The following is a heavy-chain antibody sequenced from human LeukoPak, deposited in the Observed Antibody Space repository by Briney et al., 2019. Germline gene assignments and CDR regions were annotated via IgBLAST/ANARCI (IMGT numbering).Heavy chain of an antibody. V-gene: IGHV3-9*01. CDR3: AKDRGGVGATFDY. Sequence: GGSLRLSCAASGFTFSSYSMNWVRQAPGKGLEWVSGISWNSGSIGYADSVKGRFTISRDNAKNSLYLQMNSLRAEDTALYYCAKDRGGVGATFDYWGQGTLVTVSS. CDR2: ISWNSGSI. CDR1: GFTFSSYS. D-gene: IGHD1-26*01. J-gene: IGHJ4*02.